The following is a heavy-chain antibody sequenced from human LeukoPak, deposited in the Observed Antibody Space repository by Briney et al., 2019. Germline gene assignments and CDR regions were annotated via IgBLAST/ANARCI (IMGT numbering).Heavy chain of an antibody. CDR1: GGSFSGYY. V-gene: IGHV4-34*01. CDR2: INHSGST. D-gene: IGHD1-26*01. Sequence: PSETLSLTCAVYGGSFSGYYWSWIRQPPGKGLEWIGEINHSGSTNYNPSLKSRVTISVDTSKDQFSLKLSSVTAADTAVYYCARLLGYYFDYWGQGTLVTVSS. J-gene: IGHJ4*02. CDR3: ARLLGYYFDY.